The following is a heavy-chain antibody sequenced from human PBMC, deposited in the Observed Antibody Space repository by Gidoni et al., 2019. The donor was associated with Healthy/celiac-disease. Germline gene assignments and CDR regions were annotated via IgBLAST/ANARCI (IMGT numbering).Heavy chain of an antibody. D-gene: IGHD6-6*01. J-gene: IGHJ6*02. Sequence: HVPLQESAPGLVTPSETLSLPCPVSGGSILSYSWSWIRQPAGKGLEWIGRLYPSGSTNYNPSLKSRVTMSVDTANEQLSLKLSSVTAADTAVYYCARDRIAARTYYYYYGMDVWGQGTTVTVSS. CDR2: LYPSGST. V-gene: IGHV4-4*07. CDR3: ARDRIAARTYYYYYGMDV. CDR1: GGSILSYS.